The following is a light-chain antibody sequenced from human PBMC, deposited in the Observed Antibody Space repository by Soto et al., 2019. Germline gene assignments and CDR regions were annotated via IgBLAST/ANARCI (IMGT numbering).Light chain of an antibody. J-gene: IGLJ3*02. CDR1: SSDVGTYNY. CDR2: EVS. V-gene: IGLV2-14*01. CDR3: RSYSSGSTWV. Sequence: QSALTQPASVSGSPGQSITISCTGTSSDVGTYNYVSWYQQHPGKAPKLMIYEVSNRPSGVPTRFSGSKSGNTASLTISGLQAEDEGDYYCRSYSSGSTWVFGGGTKLTVL.